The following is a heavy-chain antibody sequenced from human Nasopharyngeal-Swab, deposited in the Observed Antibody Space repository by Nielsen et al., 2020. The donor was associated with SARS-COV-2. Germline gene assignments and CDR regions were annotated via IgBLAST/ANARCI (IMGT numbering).Heavy chain of an antibody. D-gene: IGHD3-16*01. J-gene: IGHJ4*02. Sequence: VRQAPGKGLEWVGLIWYDGSNKYYADSVKGRFTISRDSSKNTQYLQMNGLRAEDTAVYYCARDLGENSSIDYWGQGTLVTVSS. CDR3: ARDLGENSSIDY. CDR2: IWYDGSNK. V-gene: IGHV3-33*01.